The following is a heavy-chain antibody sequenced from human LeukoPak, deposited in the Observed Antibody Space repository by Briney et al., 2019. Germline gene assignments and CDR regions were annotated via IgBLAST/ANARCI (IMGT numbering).Heavy chain of an antibody. V-gene: IGHV1-2*02. CDR2: INPNNGGT. CDR3: ARGPSHGAFDF. CDR1: GYTFTGYY. Sequence: ASVKVSCKASGYTFTGYYIHWLRQAPGQGLEWMGWINPNNGGTKYAQRFQGRVTMTRDTSINTAYMVLSRLKSDDTAVYHCARGPSHGAFDFWGQGTLVTVSS. J-gene: IGHJ4*02.